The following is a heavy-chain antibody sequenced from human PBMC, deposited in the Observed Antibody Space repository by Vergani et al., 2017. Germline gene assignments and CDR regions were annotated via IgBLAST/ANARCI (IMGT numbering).Heavy chain of an antibody. V-gene: IGHV1-69*01. D-gene: IGHD3-10*01. Sequence: QVQLVQSGAEVKKPGSSVKVSCKASGGTFSSYAISWVRQAPGQGLEWMGGIIPIFGTANYAQKFQGRVTITADESTGTAYMELSSLRSEDTAVYYCARESRWYYGSGSYYNDPYYYYYMDVWGKGTTVTVAS. J-gene: IGHJ6*03. CDR3: ARESRWYYGSGSYYNDPYYYYYMDV. CDR2: IIPIFGTA. CDR1: GGTFSSYA.